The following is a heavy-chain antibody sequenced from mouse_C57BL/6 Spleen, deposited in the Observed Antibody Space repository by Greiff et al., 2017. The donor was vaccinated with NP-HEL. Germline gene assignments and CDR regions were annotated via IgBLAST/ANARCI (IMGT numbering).Heavy chain of an antibody. V-gene: IGHV1-81*01. CDR3: AYYSNRRAY. D-gene: IGHD2-5*01. CDR1: GYTFTSYG. J-gene: IGHJ3*01. Sequence: QVQLQQSGAELARPGASVKLSCKASGYTFTSYGISWVKQRTGQGLEWIGEIYPRSGNTYYNEKFKGKATLTADKSSSTAYMELRSLTSEDSAVYFCAYYSNRRAYWGQGTLVTVSA. CDR2: IYPRSGNT.